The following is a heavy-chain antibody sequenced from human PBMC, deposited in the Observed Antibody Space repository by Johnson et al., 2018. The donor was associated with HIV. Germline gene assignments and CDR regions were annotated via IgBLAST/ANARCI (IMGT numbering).Heavy chain of an antibody. V-gene: IGHV3-23*04. CDR1: GFTFSSYA. CDR3: AKERGYESSGYNGWYVPDAFDI. D-gene: IGHD3-22*01. J-gene: IGHJ3*02. CDR2: ISGSGSST. Sequence: VQLVESGGGLVQPGGSLRLSCAASGFTFSSYAMAWVRQAPGKGLEWVSTISGSGSSTHYADSVKGRFTISRDNSRNTMYLQMNSLRAEDTAVYYCAKERGYESSGYNGWYVPDAFDIWGQGTMVTVSS.